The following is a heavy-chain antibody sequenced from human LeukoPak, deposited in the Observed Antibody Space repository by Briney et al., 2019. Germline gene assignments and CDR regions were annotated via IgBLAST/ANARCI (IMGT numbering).Heavy chain of an antibody. J-gene: IGHJ4*02. CDR2: ISGNNGNT. CDR1: GYTFSSYG. CDR3: ARVQSSGLLDY. D-gene: IGHD6-19*01. V-gene: IGHV1-18*01. Sequence: ASVTVSFTTSGYTFSSYGFSWVRQAPGQGLEWMGWISGNNGNTNYAQNLQGRVTMTTDTSTSTVYMELRSLRSDDTAVYYCARVQSSGLLDYWGQGTLVTVSS.